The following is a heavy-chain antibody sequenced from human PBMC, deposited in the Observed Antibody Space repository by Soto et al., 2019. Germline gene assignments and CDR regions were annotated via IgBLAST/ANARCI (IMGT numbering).Heavy chain of an antibody. CDR1: GFTFSSYA. D-gene: IGHD1-26*01. V-gene: IGHV3-23*01. CDR2: ISGSGGSI. Sequence: PGGSLRLSCAASGFTFSSYAMHWVRQAPGKGLEWVSGISGSGGSIHYADSVKGRFTISRDNSKNTLYLQMKSLRAEDTAAYYCAKVSYSGSQEFFDYWGQGTLVTVSS. J-gene: IGHJ4*02. CDR3: AKVSYSGSQEFFDY.